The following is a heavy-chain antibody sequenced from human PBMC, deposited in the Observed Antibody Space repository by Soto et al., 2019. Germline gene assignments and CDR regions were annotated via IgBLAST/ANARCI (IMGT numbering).Heavy chain of an antibody. Sequence: SETLSLTCTVAGGYLSSGGYSWSWIQQPPGKGLEWIGYLYHNGRTYYNPSLKSRVTISEDRSKNQFSLKLNSVTAADTAVYYCARTGSGYYDSSGYLYWGQGTLVTVSS. CDR1: GGYLSSGGYS. J-gene: IGHJ4*02. CDR2: LYHNGRT. V-gene: IGHV4-30-2*01. CDR3: ARTGSGYYDSSGYLY. D-gene: IGHD3-22*01.